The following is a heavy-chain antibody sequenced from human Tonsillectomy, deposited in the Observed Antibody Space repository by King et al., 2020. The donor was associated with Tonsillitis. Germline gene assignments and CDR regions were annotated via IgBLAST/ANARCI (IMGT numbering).Heavy chain of an antibody. CDR1: GYSFTSYG. CDR3: AKVLAPAGRYYYSMDV. Sequence: QLVQSGAEEKKPGASVKVSCKASGYSFTSYGISWVRQAPGQGLEWMGWITAYNGNTNYEQKVQGRVTMTTDTSTTTAYMDLRSLTSDDTAVYYCAKVLAPAGRYYYSMDVWGQGTTVTVSS. V-gene: IGHV1-18*01. J-gene: IGHJ6*02. D-gene: IGHD6-13*01. CDR2: ITAYNGNT.